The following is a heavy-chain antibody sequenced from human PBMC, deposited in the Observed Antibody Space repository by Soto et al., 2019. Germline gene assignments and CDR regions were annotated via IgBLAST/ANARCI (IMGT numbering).Heavy chain of an antibody. Sequence: GASVKVSCKASGGTFSSYAISWVRQAPGQGLEWMGGIIPIFGTANYAQKFQGRVTITADKSTSTAYMELSSLRSEDTAVYYCATSGGQQLDDYWGQGTLVTVSS. D-gene: IGHD6-13*01. CDR1: GGTFSSYA. CDR2: IIPIFGTA. V-gene: IGHV1-69*06. J-gene: IGHJ4*02. CDR3: ATSGGQQLDDY.